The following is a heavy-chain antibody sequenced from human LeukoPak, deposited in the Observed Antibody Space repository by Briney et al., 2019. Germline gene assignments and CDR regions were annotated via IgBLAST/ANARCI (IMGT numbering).Heavy chain of an antibody. J-gene: IGHJ5*02. CDR3: ARDLFTSSSYRWFDP. V-gene: IGHV4-61*02. CDR1: GGSISSGNYY. D-gene: IGHD6-13*01. CDR2: IYSSGST. Sequence: PSETLSLTCTVSGGSISSGNYYWSWIRQPAGKGLEWIGRIYSSGSTNYNPSLKSRVTISEDTSKNQFSLKLTSVTAADTAVYYCARDLFTSSSYRWFDPWGQGTLVTISS.